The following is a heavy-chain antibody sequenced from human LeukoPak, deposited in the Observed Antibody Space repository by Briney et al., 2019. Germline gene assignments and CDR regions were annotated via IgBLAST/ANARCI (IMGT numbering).Heavy chain of an antibody. CDR3: ARDPWGPGDSSGYYYDFA. J-gene: IGHJ5*02. Sequence: PGRSLTLSCAASGFTFSSYSMNWVRQAPGKGLEWVSCISSSSSTIYYADSVKGRFTISRDNAKNSLYLQMNSLRAEDTAVYYCARDPWGPGDSSGYYYDFAWGQGTLVTVSS. V-gene: IGHV3-48*04. CDR2: ISSSSSTI. CDR1: GFTFSSYS. D-gene: IGHD3-22*01.